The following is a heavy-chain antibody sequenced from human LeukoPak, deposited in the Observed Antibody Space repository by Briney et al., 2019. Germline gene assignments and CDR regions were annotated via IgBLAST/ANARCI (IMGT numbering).Heavy chain of an antibody. CDR1: GGSISSSSYY. D-gene: IGHD1-26*01. Sequence: SETLSLTCTVSGGSISSSSYYWGWIRQPPGKGLEWIGSIYYSGSTYYNPSLKSRVTISVDTSKNQFSLKLSSVTAADTAVYYCARDRIVGATMHAFDIWGQGTMVTVSS. J-gene: IGHJ3*02. V-gene: IGHV4-39*07. CDR3: ARDRIVGATMHAFDI. CDR2: IYYSGST.